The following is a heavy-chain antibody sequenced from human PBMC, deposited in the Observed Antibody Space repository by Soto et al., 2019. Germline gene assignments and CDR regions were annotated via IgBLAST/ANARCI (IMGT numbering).Heavy chain of an antibody. CDR1: GFTFSNSW. Sequence: GGSLRLSCAASGFTFSNSWMHWVRQAPGKGLVWVSYINSDGSTTTYADSVKGRLTISRDNAKNTVYLQITSLTAEDTAVYYCARDRSYTTDYWGQGTLVTVSS. D-gene: IGHD1-26*01. CDR3: ARDRSYTTDY. J-gene: IGHJ4*02. V-gene: IGHV3-74*01. CDR2: INSDGSTT.